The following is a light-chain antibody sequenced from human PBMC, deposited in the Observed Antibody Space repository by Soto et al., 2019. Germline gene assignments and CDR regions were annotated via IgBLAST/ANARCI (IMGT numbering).Light chain of an antibody. Sequence: DIQMTKSPSIVSASVGDRGTIFCWAGQTVNKWVAWYQQKPGKAPKFLIDDASVLESGAPSRFSGSGSGTEFTLTLSGMPPEDFANYYCHRYNSNSRTFGQGTKV. CDR2: DAS. J-gene: IGKJ1*01. V-gene: IGKV1-5*02. CDR1: QTVNKW. CDR3: HRYNSNSRT.